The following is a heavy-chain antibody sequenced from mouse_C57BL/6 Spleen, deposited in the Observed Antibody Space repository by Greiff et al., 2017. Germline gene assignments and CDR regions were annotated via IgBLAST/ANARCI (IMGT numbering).Heavy chain of an antibody. D-gene: IGHD4-1*01. Sequence: QVQLQQPGAELVMPGASVKLSCKASGYTFTSYWMHWVKQRPGQGLEWIGEIDPSDSYTNYNQKFKGKSTLTVDKSSSTAYMQLSSLTSEDSAVYYCARSNWDHRLYLDYWGQGTTLTVSS. CDR2: IDPSDSYT. V-gene: IGHV1-69*01. J-gene: IGHJ2*01. CDR3: ARSNWDHRLYLDY. CDR1: GYTFTSYW.